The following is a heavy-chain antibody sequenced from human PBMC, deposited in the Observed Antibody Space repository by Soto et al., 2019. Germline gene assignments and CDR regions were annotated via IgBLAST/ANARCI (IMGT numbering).Heavy chain of an antibody. J-gene: IGHJ6*03. Sequence: GGSLRLSCAASGFTFSNAWMSWVRQAPGKGLEWVGRIKSKTDGGTTDYAAPVKGRFTISRDDSKNTLYLQMNSLKTEDTAVYYCTTGFGDIVLMEMDYYYMDVWGKGTTITVSS. CDR1: GFTFSNAW. CDR3: TTGFGDIVLMEMDYYYMDV. V-gene: IGHV3-15*01. D-gene: IGHD2-8*01. CDR2: IKSKTDGGTT.